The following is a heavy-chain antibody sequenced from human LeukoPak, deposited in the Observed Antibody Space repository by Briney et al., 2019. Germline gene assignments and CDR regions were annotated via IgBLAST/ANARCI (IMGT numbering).Heavy chain of an antibody. Sequence: GGSLRLSCAASGFTFSSYAMSWVRQAPGKGLEWVSAIGGSGGFTYYAESVKGRFTVSRDNSKSTLYLQMSSLRAEDTAVYYCAKHTLVDYWGQGTLVTVSS. V-gene: IGHV3-23*01. J-gene: IGHJ4*02. CDR1: GFTFSSYA. CDR2: IGGSGGFT. CDR3: AKHTLVDY.